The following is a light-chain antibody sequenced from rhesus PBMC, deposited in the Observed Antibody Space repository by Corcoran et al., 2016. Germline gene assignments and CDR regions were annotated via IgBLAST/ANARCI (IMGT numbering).Light chain of an antibody. CDR2: RAS. V-gene: IGKV1S9*01. Sequence: DIQMTQSPSSLSASVGDRVTIICQASQSLNNYLNWYQQKPGKVPKLLVYRASSLQSGIPSRFSGSGSGTDVTLTISSLQPEDFATYYCQQGYNYPFTFGPGTKLDIK. CDR3: QQGYNYPFT. J-gene: IGKJ3*01. CDR1: QSLNNY.